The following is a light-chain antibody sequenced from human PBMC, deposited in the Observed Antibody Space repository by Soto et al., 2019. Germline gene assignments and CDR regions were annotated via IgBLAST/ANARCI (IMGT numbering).Light chain of an antibody. V-gene: IGKV3-20*01. CDR3: QQYGSSPIT. CDR2: GAS. J-gene: IGKJ5*01. Sequence: EIVLTQSPGTLSLSPGERATLSCRASQNLSSSYLAWCQQKPGQAPRLLIYGASSRATGIPDRFSGGGSGTDFTLTISRLEPEDFAVYYCQQYGSSPITFGQGTRLEIK. CDR1: QNLSSSY.